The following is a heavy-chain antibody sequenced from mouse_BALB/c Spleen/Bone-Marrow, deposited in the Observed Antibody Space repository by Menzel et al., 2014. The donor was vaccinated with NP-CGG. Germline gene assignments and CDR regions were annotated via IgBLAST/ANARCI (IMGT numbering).Heavy chain of an antibody. CDR1: GFTFXSYG. D-gene: IGHD2-4*01. J-gene: IGHJ3*01. V-gene: IGHV5-6*01. CDR3: ARQDYDWFAY. Sequence: EVKLMESGGDLVKPGGSLKLPCAASGFTFXSYGMSWVRQTPDKRLEWVATISSGGSYTYYPDSVKGRFTISRDNAKNTLYLQMSSLKSEDTAMYYCARQDYDWFAYWGQGTLVTVSA. CDR2: ISSGGSYT.